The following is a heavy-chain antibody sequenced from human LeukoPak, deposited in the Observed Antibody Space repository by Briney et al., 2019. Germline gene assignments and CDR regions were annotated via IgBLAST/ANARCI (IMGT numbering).Heavy chain of an antibody. V-gene: IGHV4-30-4*01. CDR1: GVLTSSGDYF. CDR3: ASLSVWELATHPGGSFDY. D-gene: IGHD5-24*01. CDR2: IYHSGTT. Sequence: SQTLSLTCTVSGVLTSSGDYFWSWLRQSPGKGLEWIGQIYHSGTTLYSPSLKSRLSISIHTSKNQFSLRLSSVTAADTAVYYCASLSVWELATHPGGSFDYWGRGILVTVSS. J-gene: IGHJ4*02.